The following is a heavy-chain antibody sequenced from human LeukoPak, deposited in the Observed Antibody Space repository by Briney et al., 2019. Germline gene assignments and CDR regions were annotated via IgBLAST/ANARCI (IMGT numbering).Heavy chain of an antibody. J-gene: IGHJ6*03. V-gene: IGHV4-38-2*02. CDR3: ARILTEGYYYYMDV. CDR2: IYHSGST. Sequence: SETLSLTCTVSGYSISSGYYWGWIRQPPGKGLEWVGGIYHSGSTYYNPSLKSRVTISVDTSKNQFSLKLSSVTAADTAVYYCARILTEGYYYYMDVWGKGTTVTVSS. CDR1: GYSISSGYY. D-gene: IGHD1-20*01.